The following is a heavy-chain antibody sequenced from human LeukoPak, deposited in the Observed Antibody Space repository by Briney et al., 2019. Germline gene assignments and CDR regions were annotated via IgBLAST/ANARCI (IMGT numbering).Heavy chain of an antibody. D-gene: IGHD1-26*01. CDR3: ARAWYSGSYRSFDY. CDR2: IYSDNT. V-gene: IGHV3-53*01. CDR1: GFTVSSNS. J-gene: IGHJ4*02. Sequence: PGGSLRLSCTVSGFTVSSNSMSWVRQAPGKGLEWVSFIYSDNTHYSDSVKGRFTISRDNSKNTLYLQMNSLRAEDTAVYYCARAWYSGSYRSFDYWGQGTLVTVSS.